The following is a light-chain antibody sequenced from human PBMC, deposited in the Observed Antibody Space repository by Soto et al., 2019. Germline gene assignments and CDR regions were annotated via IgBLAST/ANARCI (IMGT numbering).Light chain of an antibody. J-gene: IGKJ1*01. V-gene: IGKV1-5*03. Sequence: DIQMTQSPSTLSASVGDRVIITCRASESISNWLAWYQQKPGKAPNLLIYKASSLKSGVPLRFSGSGSGTEFTLTINSLQPDDFATYYCQQYDTYWKFGQGTKVNI. CDR2: KAS. CDR3: QQYDTYWK. CDR1: ESISNW.